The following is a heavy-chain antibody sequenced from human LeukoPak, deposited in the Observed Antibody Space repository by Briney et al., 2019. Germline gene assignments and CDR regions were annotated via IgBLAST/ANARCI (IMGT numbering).Heavy chain of an antibody. V-gene: IGHV3-7*01. D-gene: IGHD1-26*01. CDR1: GFTVSSNY. CDR3: ARVTTTWELLGFSYYYYMDV. Sequence: GGSLRLSCAASGFTVSSNYMSWVRQAPGKGLEWVANIKQDGSENYYVDSVKGRFNISRDNAKNSLYLQMNSLRAGDTAVYYCARVTTTWELLGFSYYYYMDVWGKGTTVTVSS. J-gene: IGHJ6*03. CDR2: IKQDGSEN.